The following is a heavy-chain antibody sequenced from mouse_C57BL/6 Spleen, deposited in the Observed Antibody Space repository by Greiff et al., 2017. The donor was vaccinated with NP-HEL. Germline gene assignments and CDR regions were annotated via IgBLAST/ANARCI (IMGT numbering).Heavy chain of an antibody. J-gene: IGHJ3*01. V-gene: IGHV3-1*01. D-gene: IGHD4-1*01. CDR3: AGEINCEFAD. CDR1: GYSITSGYD. Sequence: EVKLMESGPGMVKPSQSLSLTCTVTGYSITSGYDWHWIRHLPGNKLEWMGYISYSGSTNYNPSLKSRISITHDTSKNHFFLKLNSVTTEDTATYYCAGEINCEFADWGKGTLVTVSA. CDR2: ISYSGST.